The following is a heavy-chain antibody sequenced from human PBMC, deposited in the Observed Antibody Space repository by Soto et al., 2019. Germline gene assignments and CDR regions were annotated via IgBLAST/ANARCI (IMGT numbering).Heavy chain of an antibody. CDR2: IYPGDSDT. D-gene: IGHD3-22*01. CDR1: GYSLTSYW. J-gene: IGHJ6*02. CDR3: ARAVYYYDSSGYYPRGYYYYGMDV. V-gene: IGHV5-51*01. Sequence: GESLKISCKGSGYSLTSYWIGWVRQMPGKGLEWMGIIYPGDSDTRYSPSFQGQATISADKSISTAYLQWSSLKASDTAMYYCARAVYYYDSSGYYPRGYYYYGMDVWGQGTTVTVSS.